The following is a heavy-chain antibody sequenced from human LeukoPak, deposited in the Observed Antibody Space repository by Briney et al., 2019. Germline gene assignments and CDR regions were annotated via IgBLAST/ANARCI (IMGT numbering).Heavy chain of an antibody. CDR1: GFSLSTSGVG. J-gene: IGHJ4*02. Sequence: ESGPTLVKPTQTLTLTCTFSGFSLSTSGVGVGWIRQPPGKALEWLALIYWDDDKRYSPSLKSRLTITKDTSKNQVVLTMTNMDPVDTATYYCAHSYYDSWSGYYSFDYWGQGTLVTVSS. D-gene: IGHD3-3*01. CDR3: AHSYYDSWSGYYSFDY. CDR2: IYWDDDK. V-gene: IGHV2-5*02.